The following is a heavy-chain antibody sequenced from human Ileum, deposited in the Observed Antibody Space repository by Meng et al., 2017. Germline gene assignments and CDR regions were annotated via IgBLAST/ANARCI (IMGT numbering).Heavy chain of an antibody. CDR2: IYSNGNT. D-gene: IGHD2-8*01. Sequence: QVQLQESGPRLVKPSQTLSLTCTVSGGSISSGDYYFGWVRQSPGKGPEWIGYIYSNGNTYSNPSLRGRLMISSDTSKNQFSVKLSSVTAADTAVYYCARAPKYCTNAVCSRPLDSWGQGTLVPSPQ. CDR1: GGSISSGDYY. CDR3: ARAPKYCTNAVCSRPLDS. J-gene: IGHJ4*02. V-gene: IGHV4-30-4*01.